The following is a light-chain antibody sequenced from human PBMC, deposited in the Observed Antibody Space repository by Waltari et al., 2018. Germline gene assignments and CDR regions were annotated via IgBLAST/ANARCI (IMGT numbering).Light chain of an antibody. CDR3: QQSSNWPRT. CDR1: QSVSSY. Sequence: EIVLTQSPATLSLSTGERATLSCRASQSVSSYLAWYQQKPGQAPRLLIYDASNRSTGISARFSGSGSGTDFTLTISSLEPEDFAVYYCQQSSNWPRTFGQGTKVEIK. CDR2: DAS. J-gene: IGKJ1*01. V-gene: IGKV3-11*01.